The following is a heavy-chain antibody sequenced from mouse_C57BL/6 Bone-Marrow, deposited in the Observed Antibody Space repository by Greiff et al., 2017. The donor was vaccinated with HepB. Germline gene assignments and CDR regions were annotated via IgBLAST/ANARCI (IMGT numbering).Heavy chain of an antibody. CDR1: GYTFTSYW. J-gene: IGHJ3*01. Sequence: QVQLQQPGAELVKPGASVKLSCKASGYTFTSYWMEWVKQRPGQGLEWIGEIDPSDSYTNYNQKFKGKATLTVDTSSSTAYMQLSSLTSEDSAVYYCARARAYWGQGNLVTVSA. CDR3: ARARAY. V-gene: IGHV1-50*01. CDR2: IDPSDSYT.